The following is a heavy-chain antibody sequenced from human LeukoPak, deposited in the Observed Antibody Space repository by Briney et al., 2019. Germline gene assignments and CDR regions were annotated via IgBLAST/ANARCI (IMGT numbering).Heavy chain of an antibody. CDR2: IYYSGST. CDR3: AREGADYDSSGFDAFDI. Sequence: SETLSLNCTVSGGSISSYYWSWIRQPPGKGLEWIGYIYYSGSTNYNPSLKSRVTISVDTSKNQFSLKLSSVTAADTAVYYCAREGADYDSSGFDAFDIWGQGTMVTVSS. J-gene: IGHJ3*02. D-gene: IGHD3-22*01. V-gene: IGHV4-59*01. CDR1: GGSISSYY.